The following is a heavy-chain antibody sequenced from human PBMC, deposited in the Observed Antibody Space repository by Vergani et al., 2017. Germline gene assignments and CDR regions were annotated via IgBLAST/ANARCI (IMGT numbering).Heavy chain of an antibody. CDR2: IWYDGSNK. Sequence: QVQLVESGGGVVQPGRSLRLSCAASGFTFSSYGMHWVRQAPGKGLEWVAVIWYDGSNKYYADSVKGRFTISRDNSKNTLYLQMNSLVAENTAVYYCARLSQPYYDFWSGYDITDYYYMDVWGKGTTVTVSS. V-gene: IGHV3-33*01. J-gene: IGHJ6*03. CDR3: ARLSQPYYDFWSGYDITDYYYMDV. CDR1: GFTFSSYG. D-gene: IGHD3-3*01.